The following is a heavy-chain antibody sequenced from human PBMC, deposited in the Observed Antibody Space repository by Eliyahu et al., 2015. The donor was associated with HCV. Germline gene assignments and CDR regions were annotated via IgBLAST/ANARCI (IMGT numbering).Heavy chain of an antibody. J-gene: IGHJ4*02. Sequence: EVQVVESGGVLGQPGRSLRLSCEASGFTFGDYXMHWVRQVAGKGLGWVXGITWNSRIMVXADSVKGRFTISRDNAKNSLFLQMDSLRAEDTALYYCVRQMTWQLGPFDSWGQGTLVTVSS. D-gene: IGHD1-26*01. V-gene: IGHV3-9*01. CDR1: GFTFGDYX. CDR2: ITWNSRIM. CDR3: VRQMTWQLGPFDS.